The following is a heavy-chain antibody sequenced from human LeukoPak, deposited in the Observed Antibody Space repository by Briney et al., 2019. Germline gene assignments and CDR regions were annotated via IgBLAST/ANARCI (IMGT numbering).Heavy chain of an antibody. CDR2: ISSSGSTI. CDR1: GFTFSSYE. V-gene: IGHV3-48*03. J-gene: IGHJ4*02. D-gene: IGHD3-16*01. CDR3: ARGRLRNQY. Sequence: GGSPRLSCAASGFTFSSYEMNWVRQAPGKGLEWVSYISSSGSTIYYADSVKSRFTISRDNAKNSLYLQMNSLRAEDTAVYYCARGRLRNQYWGQGTLVTVSS.